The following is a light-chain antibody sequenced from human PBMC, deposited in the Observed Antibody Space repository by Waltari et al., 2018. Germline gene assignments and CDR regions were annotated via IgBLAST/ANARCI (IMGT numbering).Light chain of an antibody. CDR2: DAS. V-gene: IGKV3-11*01. CDR1: QSVSMY. J-gene: IGKJ4*01. CDR3: HQFYNWPLT. Sequence: EIVLTQSPATVSLSPGEGATLSCRASQSVSMYLAWYQQKPGQAPRLLIYDASNRAAGIPARFSGSGSVTDFTLTISTLEPEDFAVYYCHQFYNWPLTFGGGTKVEIK.